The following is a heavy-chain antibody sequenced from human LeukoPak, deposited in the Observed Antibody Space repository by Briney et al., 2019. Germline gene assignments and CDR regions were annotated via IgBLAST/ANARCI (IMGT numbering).Heavy chain of an antibody. J-gene: IGHJ4*02. Sequence: SGTLSLTCAVSGGSISSGGYSWSWIRQPPGKGLEWIGYIYHSGSTYYNPSLKSRVTISVDRSKNQFSLKLSSVTAADTAVYYCARGREYQLLINYWGQGTLVTVSS. CDR1: GGSISSGGYS. CDR2: IYHSGST. V-gene: IGHV4-30-2*01. CDR3: ARGREYQLLINY. D-gene: IGHD2-2*01.